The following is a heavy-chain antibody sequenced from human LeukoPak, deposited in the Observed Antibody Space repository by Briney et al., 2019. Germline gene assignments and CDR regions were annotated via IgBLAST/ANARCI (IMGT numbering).Heavy chain of an antibody. CDR3: AGWVRGLIVATQYFDY. D-gene: IGHD5-12*01. CDR1: GGSVSSGSYY. Sequence: PSETLSLTCTVSGGSVSSGSYYWSWIRQPPGKGLEWIGYIYYSGSTNYNPSLKSRVTISVDTSQNQFSPKLSSVTAADTAVYYCAGWVRGLIVATQYFDYWGQGTLVTVSS. V-gene: IGHV4-61*01. CDR2: IYYSGST. J-gene: IGHJ4*02.